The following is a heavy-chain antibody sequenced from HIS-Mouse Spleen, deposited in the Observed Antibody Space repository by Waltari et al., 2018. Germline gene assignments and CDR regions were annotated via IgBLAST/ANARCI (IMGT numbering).Heavy chain of an antibody. CDR1: GFTVSSNY. J-gene: IGHJ4*02. CDR3: ALRTSYYYDSSGYYPDY. D-gene: IGHD3-22*01. V-gene: IGHV3-66*01. Sequence: EVQLVESGGGLVQPGGSLRLSCAASGFTVSSNYMSWVRKAPGKGLEWVSVIYSGGSTYYADSVKGRFTISRDNSKNTLYLQMNSLRAEDTAVYYCALRTSYYYDSSGYYPDYWGQGTLVTVSS. CDR2: IYSGGST.